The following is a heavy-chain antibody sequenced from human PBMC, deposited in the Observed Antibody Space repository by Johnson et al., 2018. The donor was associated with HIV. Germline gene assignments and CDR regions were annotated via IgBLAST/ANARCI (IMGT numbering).Heavy chain of an antibody. CDR1: GFTFSTYT. V-gene: IGHV3-30*04. J-gene: IGHJ3*02. CDR3: AKDGMLLRAYDI. D-gene: IGHD2-15*01. CDR2: ISYDGSNK. Sequence: QVQLVESGGGVVQPGRSLRLSCAASGFTFSTYTMHWVRQAPGQGLEWVALISYDGSNKYYADSVKGRFTISRDNSKNTLYLQMNSLRAEDTAVYYCAKDGMLLRAYDIWGQGTMVTVSS.